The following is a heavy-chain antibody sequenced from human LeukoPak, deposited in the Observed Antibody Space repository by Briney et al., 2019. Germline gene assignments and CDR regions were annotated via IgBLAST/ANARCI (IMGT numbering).Heavy chain of an antibody. D-gene: IGHD3-10*01. V-gene: IGHV4-59*01. Sequence: SETLSLTCTVSGGSISSYYWGWIRQPPGKGLEWIGYIYYSGSTNYNPSLKSRVTISVDTSKNQFSLKLSSVTAADTAVYYCARDRDYYGSEWYFDLWGRGTLVTVSS. CDR1: GGSISSYY. J-gene: IGHJ2*01. CDR3: ARDRDYYGSEWYFDL. CDR2: IYYSGST.